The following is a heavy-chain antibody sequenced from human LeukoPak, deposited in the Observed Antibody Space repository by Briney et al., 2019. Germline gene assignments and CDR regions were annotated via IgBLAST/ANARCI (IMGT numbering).Heavy chain of an antibody. D-gene: IGHD3-3*01. CDR1: GYTFTGYY. CDR2: INPSGGST. CDR3: AREPTDFWSGPKSDFDY. V-gene: IGHV1-46*01. Sequence: ASVKVSCKASGYTFTGYYMHWVRQAPGQGLEWMGIINPSGGSTSYAQKFQGRVTMTRDMSTSTVYMELSSLRSEDKAVYYCAREPTDFWSGPKSDFDYWGQGTLVTVSS. J-gene: IGHJ4*02.